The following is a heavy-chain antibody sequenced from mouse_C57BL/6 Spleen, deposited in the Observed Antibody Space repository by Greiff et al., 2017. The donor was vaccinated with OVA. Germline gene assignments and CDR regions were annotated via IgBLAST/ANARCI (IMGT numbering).Heavy chain of an antibody. D-gene: IGHD2-1*01. J-gene: IGHJ3*01. Sequence: EVQLQESGPALVKPGASVKISCKASGYSFTGYYMNWVKQSPEKSLEWIGEINPSTGGTTYNQKFKAKATLTVDKSSSTAYMQLKSLTSEDSAVYYCARASTDAYWGQGTLVTVSA. CDR1: GYSFTGYY. V-gene: IGHV1-42*01. CDR3: ARASTDAY. CDR2: INPSTGGT.